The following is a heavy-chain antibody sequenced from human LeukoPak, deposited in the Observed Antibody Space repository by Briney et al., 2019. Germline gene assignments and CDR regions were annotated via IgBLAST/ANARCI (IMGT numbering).Heavy chain of an antibody. J-gene: IGHJ4*02. Sequence: PSETLSLTCNVSGGSISRSSYYWSRIRQPPGKGLEWIGSIYYSGGTYSNPSLKSRVTISVDTSKNQFSLNLTSVTAADTALYYCVSCGYNYDFDYWGQGTLAAVSS. CDR1: GGSISRSSYY. CDR2: IYYSGGT. V-gene: IGHV4-39*01. CDR3: VSCGYNYDFDY. D-gene: IGHD5-18*01.